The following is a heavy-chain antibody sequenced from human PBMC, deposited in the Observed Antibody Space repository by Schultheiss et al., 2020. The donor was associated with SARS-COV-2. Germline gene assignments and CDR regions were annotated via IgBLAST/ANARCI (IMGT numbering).Heavy chain of an antibody. CDR2: ISGSGGST. CDR1: GFTFSNAW. V-gene: IGHV3-23*01. Sequence: GGSLRLSCAASGFTFSNAWMSWVRQAPGKGLEWVSAISGSGGSTYYADSVKGRFTISRDNSKNTLYLQMNSLRAEDTAVYYCAKDPGSLAAAGTGRSRIQLWLYYFDYWGQGTLVTVSS. CDR3: AKDPGSLAAAGTGRSRIQLWLYYFDY. D-gene: IGHD5-18*01. J-gene: IGHJ4*02.